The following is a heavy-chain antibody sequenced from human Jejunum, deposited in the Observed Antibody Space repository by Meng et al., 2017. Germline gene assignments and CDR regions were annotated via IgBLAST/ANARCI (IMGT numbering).Heavy chain of an antibody. V-gene: IGHV1-46*01. CDR3: ARAMIVGGLGY. CDR2: INPSDGGT. Sequence: QVQLVQYGAEVKKPGASVKVSCKASGYTFTSYYIHWVRQAPGQGLEWMGIINPSDGGTSYAQRFQGRVTVTSDTSTSTVYLELSGLRSDDTAVYYCARAMIVGGLGYWGQGTLVTVSS. J-gene: IGHJ4*02. CDR1: GYTFTSYY. D-gene: IGHD3-22*01.